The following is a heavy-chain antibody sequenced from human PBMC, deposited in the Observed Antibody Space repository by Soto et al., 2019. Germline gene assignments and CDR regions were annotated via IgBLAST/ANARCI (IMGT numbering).Heavy chain of an antibody. Sequence: PGGSLRLSCAASGFTFSKYALTWVRQAPGKGLEWVSAISGSGESKYDADSVKGRFTISRDNSKNTLYLEMNSLRAEDTAVYYCARESEDLTSNFDYWGQGTLVTVSS. J-gene: IGHJ4*02. CDR3: ARESEDLTSNFDY. CDR2: ISGSGESK. CDR1: GFTFSKYA. V-gene: IGHV3-23*01.